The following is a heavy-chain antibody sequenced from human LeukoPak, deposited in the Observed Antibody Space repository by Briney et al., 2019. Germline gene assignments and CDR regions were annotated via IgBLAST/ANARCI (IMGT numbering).Heavy chain of an antibody. D-gene: IGHD6-13*01. CDR3: AKGRGSSSWYYFDS. V-gene: IGHV3-23*01. CDR2: ISSGGGST. Sequence: GGSLRLSCAASGFTFSSYGMSWVRQGPGKGLECVSVISSGGGSTDYADSVKGRFTISRDNSKNTLYLQMNSLRAEDTAVYYCAKGRGSSSWYYFDSWGQGTLVTVSS. J-gene: IGHJ4*02. CDR1: GFTFSSYG.